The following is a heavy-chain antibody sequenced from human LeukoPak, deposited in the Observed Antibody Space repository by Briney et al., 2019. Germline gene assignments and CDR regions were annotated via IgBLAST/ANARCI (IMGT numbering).Heavy chain of an antibody. D-gene: IGHD3-16*02. V-gene: IGHV3-21*01. J-gene: IGHJ4*02. CDR1: GFTFSSCS. Sequence: GGSLRLSCAASGFTFSSCSMNWVRQAPGKGLEWVSSISSSSSYIYYADSVKGRFTISRDNAKNSLYLQMNSLRAEDTAVYYCARGALNGVTFGGVIADYWGQGTLVTVSS. CDR3: ARGALNGVTFGGVIADY. CDR2: ISSSSSYI.